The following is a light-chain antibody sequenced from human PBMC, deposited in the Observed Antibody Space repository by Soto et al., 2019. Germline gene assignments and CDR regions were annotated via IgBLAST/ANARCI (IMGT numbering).Light chain of an antibody. Sequence: EIVMTQSPGTLSLSPGERATLSCRASQSVSSSYFAWDQQKPGQAPRLLIYGASSRATGIPDRFSGSGSGTDFTLTISRLEPEDFAVYYCQQYGSSPFTVGPGTKVDIK. CDR2: GAS. CDR1: QSVSSSY. J-gene: IGKJ3*01. CDR3: QQYGSSPFT. V-gene: IGKV3-20*01.